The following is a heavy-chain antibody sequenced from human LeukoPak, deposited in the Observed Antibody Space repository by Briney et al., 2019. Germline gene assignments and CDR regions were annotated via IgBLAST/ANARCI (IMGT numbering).Heavy chain of an antibody. J-gene: IGHJ4*02. V-gene: IGHV3-53*01. Sequence: GGSLRLSCAGSGFSVSDNYMTWVRQAPGKGPEWVSVTYSGGTTYYADSVEGRFTISRDSAKNTLYLRINSLRTEDTAVYYCAKEGGIGYCSTTSCAFAHWGRGTLVTVSS. CDR3: AKEGGIGYCSTTSCAFAH. CDR1: GFSVSDNY. D-gene: IGHD2-2*01. CDR2: TYSGGTT.